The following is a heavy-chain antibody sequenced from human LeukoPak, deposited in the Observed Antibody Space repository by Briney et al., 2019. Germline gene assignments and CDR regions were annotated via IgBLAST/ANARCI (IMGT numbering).Heavy chain of an antibody. CDR3: AKIAETSGIYGQGYDY. CDR1: GFTFSSYA. Sequence: GGSLRLSCAASGFTFSSYAMNWVRQGPGKGLEWVSSISVSGNTYHADSVKGRFTISSDSSKNTLYLQMNSLRAEDTAVYYCAKIAETSGIYGQGYDYWGQGTLVTVSS. J-gene: IGHJ4*02. D-gene: IGHD1-26*01. CDR2: ISVSGNT. V-gene: IGHV3-23*01.